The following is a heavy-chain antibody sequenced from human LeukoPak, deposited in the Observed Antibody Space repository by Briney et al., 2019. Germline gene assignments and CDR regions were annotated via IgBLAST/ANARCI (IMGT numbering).Heavy chain of an antibody. Sequence: PSETLSLTCTVSGGSISSYYWTWIRQPPGKGLECIGYIYSNGSTNYNPSLKSRVTISVDMSKNQFSVKLSSVTAADTAVYYCARVEGHYYYYMDVWGKGTTVTISS. CDR2: IYSNGST. V-gene: IGHV4-59*01. CDR3: ARVEGHYYYYMDV. CDR1: GGSISSYY. D-gene: IGHD1-1*01. J-gene: IGHJ6*03.